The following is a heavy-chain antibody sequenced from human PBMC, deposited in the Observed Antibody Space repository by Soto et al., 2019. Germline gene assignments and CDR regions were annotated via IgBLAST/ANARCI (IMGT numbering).Heavy chain of an antibody. J-gene: IGHJ4*02. CDR2: ISYDGSNK. CDR3: ARDPRYCSSTSCYIFADY. D-gene: IGHD2-2*01. CDR1: GFTFSSYG. V-gene: IGHV3-30*03. Sequence: PGGSLRLSCAASGFTFSSYGMHWVRQAPGKGLEWVAVISYDGSNKYYADSVKGRFTISRDNSKNTLYLQMNSLRAEDTAVYYCARDPRYCSSTSCYIFADYWGQGTLVTVS.